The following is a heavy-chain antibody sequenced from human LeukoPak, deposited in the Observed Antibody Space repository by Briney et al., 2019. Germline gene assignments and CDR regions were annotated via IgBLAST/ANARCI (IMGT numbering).Heavy chain of an antibody. CDR3: ARESSVVRGVITDFDY. Sequence: PGGSLRLSCAASGFTFTNYWMSWVRQAPGKGLEWVANIKADGSEKFYVDSVKGRFTISRDNAKNSLYLQMSSLRAEDTAVYYCARESSVVRGVITDFDYWGQGTLVTVSS. CDR2: IKADGSEK. D-gene: IGHD3-10*01. V-gene: IGHV3-7*01. CDR1: GFTFTNYW. J-gene: IGHJ4*02.